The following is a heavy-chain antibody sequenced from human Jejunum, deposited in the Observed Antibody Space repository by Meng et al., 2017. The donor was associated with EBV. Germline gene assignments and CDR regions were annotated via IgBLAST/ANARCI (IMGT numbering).Heavy chain of an antibody. CDR2: IDHSGRT. D-gene: IGHD2-8*02. CDR1: GGSFSDYY. CDR3: ATFNCTVGTCSFDS. Sequence: QAQGQQWGAGPLRPSGTLSLTCAVYGGSFSDYYWSWIRQPPGKGLEWIGEIDHSGRTNYNPSLKSRVTLSLLTSKDHFSLRLSSVTAADTAVYYCATFNCTVGTCSFDSWGQGTLVTVSS. V-gene: IGHV4-34*01. J-gene: IGHJ4*02.